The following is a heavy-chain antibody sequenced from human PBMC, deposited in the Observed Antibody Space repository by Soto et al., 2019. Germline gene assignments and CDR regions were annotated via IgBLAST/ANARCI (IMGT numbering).Heavy chain of an antibody. CDR2: MNPNSGNT. J-gene: IGHJ5*02. V-gene: IGHV1-8*02. CDR3: AREHYGNSAWFDP. Sequence: ASVKVSCKASGYTYTSYYMHWVRQATGQGLEWMGWMNPNSGNTGYAQKFQGRVTMTRNTSISTAYMELSSLRSEDTAVYYCAREHYGNSAWFDPWGQGTLVTVSS. CDR1: GYTYTSYY. D-gene: IGHD3-10*01.